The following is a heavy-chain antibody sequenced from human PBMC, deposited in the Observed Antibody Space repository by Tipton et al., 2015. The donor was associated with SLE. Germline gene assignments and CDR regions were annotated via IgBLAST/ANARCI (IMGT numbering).Heavy chain of an antibody. CDR3: ARWDGGYFDY. D-gene: IGHD1-26*01. CDR1: GGSISSSSYY. CDR2: INRSGNT. V-gene: IGHV4-39*07. Sequence: TLSLTCTVSGGSISSSSYYWGWIRQPPGKGLEWIGSINRSGNTFYNPSLKSRVTMSVDTSKNQFSLKVSSVTAADTAVYFCARWDGGYFDYWSQGTQVTVSS. J-gene: IGHJ4*02.